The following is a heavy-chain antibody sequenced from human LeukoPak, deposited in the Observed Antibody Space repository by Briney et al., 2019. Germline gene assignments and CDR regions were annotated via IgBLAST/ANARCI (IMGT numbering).Heavy chain of an antibody. CDR2: INPNSGGT. CDR1: GYTFTGYY. V-gene: IGHV1-2*02. J-gene: IGHJ4*02. CDR3: ARDLEDTAMVSPSGGYFDY. D-gene: IGHD5-18*01. Sequence: ASVKVSCKASGYTFTGYYMHWVRQAPGQGLEWMRWINPNSGGTNYAQKFQGRVTMTRDTSISTAYMELSRLRSDDTAVYYCARDLEDTAMVSPSGGYFDYWGQGTLVTVSS.